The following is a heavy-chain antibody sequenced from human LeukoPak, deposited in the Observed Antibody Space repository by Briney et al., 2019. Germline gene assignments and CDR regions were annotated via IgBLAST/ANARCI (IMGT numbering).Heavy chain of an antibody. V-gene: IGHV1-18*01. Sequence: ASVKVSCKASGYTFTSYGISWVRQAPGQGLEWMGWISAYNGNTNYAQKLQGRVTMTTDTSTSTAYMELRSLRSDDTAVYYCARDERITMIVATNWFDPWAREPWSPSPQ. CDR1: GYTFTSYG. D-gene: IGHD3-22*01. J-gene: IGHJ5*02. CDR3: ARDERITMIVATNWFDP. CDR2: ISAYNGNT.